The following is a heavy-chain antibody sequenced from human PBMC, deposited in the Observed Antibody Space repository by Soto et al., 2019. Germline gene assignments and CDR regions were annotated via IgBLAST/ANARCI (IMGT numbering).Heavy chain of an antibody. J-gene: IGHJ4*02. CDR3: TRHAVDS. CDR2: IRSKPNNYAT. Sequence: GGSLRLSCEVSGFSFSDSAMHWVRQASGKGLQWVGRIRSKPNNYATAYDESVKGRFTISRDDSKNTAYLQMNSLKIEDTAIYYCTRHAVDSWGRGTLVTVSS. CDR1: GFSFSDSA. V-gene: IGHV3-73*01. D-gene: IGHD6-19*01.